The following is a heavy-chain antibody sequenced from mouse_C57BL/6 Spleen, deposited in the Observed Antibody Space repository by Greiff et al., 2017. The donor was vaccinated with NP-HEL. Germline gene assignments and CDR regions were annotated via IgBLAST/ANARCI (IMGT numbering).Heavy chain of an antibody. Sequence: DVKLQESGTVLARPGASVKMSCKTSGYTFTSYWMHWVKQRPGQGLEWIGAIYPGNSDTSYNQKFKGKAKLTAVTSASTAYMELSSLTNEDSAVYYCTRGLLPDYYAMDYWGQGTSVTVSS. V-gene: IGHV1-5*01. CDR3: TRGLLPDYYAMDY. CDR1: GYTFTSYW. D-gene: IGHD2-3*01. J-gene: IGHJ4*01. CDR2: IYPGNSDT.